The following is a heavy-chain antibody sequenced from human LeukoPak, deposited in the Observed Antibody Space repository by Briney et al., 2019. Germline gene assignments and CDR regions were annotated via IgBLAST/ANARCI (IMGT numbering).Heavy chain of an antibody. V-gene: IGHV3-53*01. CDR3: ARGPCMTTVTHFDY. D-gene: IGHD4-17*01. CDR1: GFTVSSNY. J-gene: IGHJ4*02. CDR2: IYSGGST. Sequence: PGGSLRLSCAASGFTVSSNYMSWVREAPGKGLEWVSVIYSGGSTYYADSVKGRFTISRDNSKNTLYLQMNSLRAEDTAVYYCARGPCMTTVTHFDYWGQGTLVTVSS.